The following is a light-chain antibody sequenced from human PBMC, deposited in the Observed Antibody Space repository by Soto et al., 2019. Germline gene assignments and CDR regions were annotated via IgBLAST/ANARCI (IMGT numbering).Light chain of an antibody. V-gene: IGLV7-43*01. CDR3: QLYYGATRV. J-gene: IGLJ3*02. CDR1: TGAVTSTHY. CDR2: STS. Sequence: QAVVTQEPSLTVSLGGTVTLTCSSSTGAVTSTHYANWFQQKPGQPPRSLIDSTSNKYSWTPARFSGSLLGGSAALTLSDVQPEDEADYYCQLYYGATRVFGGGTKVNVL.